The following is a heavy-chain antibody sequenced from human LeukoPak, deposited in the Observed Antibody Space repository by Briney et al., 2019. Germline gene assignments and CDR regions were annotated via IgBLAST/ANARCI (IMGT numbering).Heavy chain of an antibody. V-gene: IGHV3-30-3*01. CDR3: AKGSSVLRYFDWLPPKGGYFDY. CDR1: GFTFSNYA. Sequence: GGSLRLSCAASGFTFSNYAIHWVRQAPGKGLEWVAVISHEGSNKYYADSVKGRFTISRDNSKNTLYLQMNSLRAEDTAVYYCAKGSSVLRYFDWLPPKGGYFDYWGQGTLVTVSS. J-gene: IGHJ4*02. D-gene: IGHD3-9*01. CDR2: ISHEGSNK.